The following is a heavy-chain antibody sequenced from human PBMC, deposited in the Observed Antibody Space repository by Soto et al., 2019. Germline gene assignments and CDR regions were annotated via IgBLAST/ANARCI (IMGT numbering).Heavy chain of an antibody. CDR1: GFTFSSYA. CDR2: ISGSGGST. Sequence: PGGSLRLSCAASGFTFSSYAMSWVRQAPGKGLEWVSAISGSGGSTYYADSVKGRFTISRDNSKNTLYLQMNSLRAEDTAVYYCAKDRPRYAIEQWPHKAYYFDYWGQGTLVTVSS. CDR3: AKDRPRYAIEQWPHKAYYFDY. V-gene: IGHV3-23*01. J-gene: IGHJ4*02. D-gene: IGHD6-19*01.